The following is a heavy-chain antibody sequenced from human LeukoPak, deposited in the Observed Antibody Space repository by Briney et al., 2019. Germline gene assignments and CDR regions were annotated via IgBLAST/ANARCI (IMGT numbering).Heavy chain of an antibody. D-gene: IGHD2-8*01. CDR1: GFTFSDYY. CDR2: ISSSGSTI. J-gene: IGHJ4*02. V-gene: IGHV3-11*01. CDR3: ARGHLYCTNGVCYEDY. Sequence: GGSLRLSCAASGFTFSDYYMSWIRQAPGKGLEWVSYISSSGSTIYYADSVKGRFTISRDNANNPLYLQMNSLRAEDTAVYYCARGHLYCTNGVCYEDYWGQGTLVTVSS.